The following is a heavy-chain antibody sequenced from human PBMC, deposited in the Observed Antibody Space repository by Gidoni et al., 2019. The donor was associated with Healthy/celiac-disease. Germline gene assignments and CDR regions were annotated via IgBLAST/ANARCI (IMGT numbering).Heavy chain of an antibody. V-gene: IGHV3-9*01. Sequence: EVQLVASGGGLVQPGRSLRLSCAASGFTFDDYAMHWVRQAPGKGLGWVSVISWNSGSIGYADSVKGRFTIARDNAKNSLYLKRNSLRAEDTALYYCAKDRRGGSYPDAFDIWGQGTMVTVSS. CDR3: AKDRRGGSYPDAFDI. CDR2: ISWNSGSI. CDR1: GFTFDDYA. D-gene: IGHD1-26*01. J-gene: IGHJ3*02.